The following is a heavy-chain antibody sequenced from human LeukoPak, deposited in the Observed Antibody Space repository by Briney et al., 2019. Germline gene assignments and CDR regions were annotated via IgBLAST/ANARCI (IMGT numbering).Heavy chain of an antibody. D-gene: IGHD2-8*02. V-gene: IGHV3-23*01. CDR3: ATYRQVLLPFES. CDR2: IFPSGGEI. Sequence: GGSLRLSCAASGFTFSNYWMSWVRQAPGKGLEWVSSIFPSGGEIHYADSVRGRFTISRDNSKSTLSLQMNSLRAEDTAIYYCATYRQVLLPFESWGQGTLVTVSS. CDR1: GFTFSNYW. J-gene: IGHJ4*02.